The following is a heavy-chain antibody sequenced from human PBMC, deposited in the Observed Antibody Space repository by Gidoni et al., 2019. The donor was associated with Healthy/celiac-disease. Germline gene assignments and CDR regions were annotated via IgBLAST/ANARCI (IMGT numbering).Heavy chain of an antibody. CDR2: MNPNSGNT. D-gene: IGHD5-12*01. CDR1: GYTFTSYD. J-gene: IGHJ6*02. CDR3: ARRMVATYYYYGMDV. Sequence: VQLVQSGAEVQKPGASVKVSCKASGYTFTSYDINWVRQATGQGLEWMGWMNPNSGNTGYAQKVQGRVTMTRNTSISTAYMELSSLRSEDTAVYYCARRMVATYYYYGMDVWGQGTTVTVSS. V-gene: IGHV1-8*01.